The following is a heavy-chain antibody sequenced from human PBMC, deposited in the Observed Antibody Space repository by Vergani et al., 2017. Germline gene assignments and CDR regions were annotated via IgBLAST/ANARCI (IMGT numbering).Heavy chain of an antibody. Sequence: QVHLVESGGGVVQPGRSLRLSCVVSGFTFSYHGMHWVRQAPGKGLEWVAVIAYDGTQKYYADSVKGRFTISRDNSKSTLYLQMNSLRTEDTAVYYCATKSCGTPGWQLEYFRVWGQGTLVTVSS. CDR1: GFTFSYHG. CDR2: IAYDGTQK. D-gene: IGHD1-1*01. CDR3: ATKSCGTPGWQLEYFRV. V-gene: IGHV3-30*03. J-gene: IGHJ1*01.